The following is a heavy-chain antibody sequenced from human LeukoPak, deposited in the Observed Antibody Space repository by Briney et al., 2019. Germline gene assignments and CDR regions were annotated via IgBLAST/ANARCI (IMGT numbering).Heavy chain of an antibody. J-gene: IGHJ4*02. Sequence: ASVKVSCKASGYTFTGYYMHWVRQAPGQGLEWMGWINPNSGGTNYAQKFQGRVTMTRDTSISTAYMELSRLRSDDTAVYYCARDMYSSGWSDYWGQGTLVTVSS. CDR2: INPNSGGT. CDR1: GYTFTGYY. D-gene: IGHD6-19*01. CDR3: ARDMYSSGWSDY. V-gene: IGHV1-2*02.